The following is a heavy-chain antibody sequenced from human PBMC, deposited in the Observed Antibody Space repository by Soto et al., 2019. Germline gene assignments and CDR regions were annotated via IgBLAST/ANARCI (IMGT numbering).Heavy chain of an antibody. V-gene: IGHV3-30*03. J-gene: IGHJ6*02. Sequence: GGSLRLSCAASGFTFSSYDIHWVRQAPGKGLEWVAVISYDGSKKYYADSVRGQFTISRDNSKNTLYLQMNSLRAEDTAVYYCVIPTRSVRGMGVWGQGTTVTVSS. CDR2: ISYDGSKK. CDR3: VIPTRSVRGMGV. D-gene: IGHD6-6*01. CDR1: GFTFSSYD.